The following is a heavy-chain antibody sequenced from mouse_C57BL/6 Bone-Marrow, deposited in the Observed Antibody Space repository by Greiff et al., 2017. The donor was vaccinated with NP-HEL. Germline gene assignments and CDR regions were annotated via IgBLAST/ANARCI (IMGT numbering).Heavy chain of an antibody. CDR3: ARCGYYYYFDY. V-gene: IGHV1-26*01. Sequence: EVQLQQSGPELVKPGASVQISCKASGYTFTDYYMNWVKQSHGKSLEWIGDINPNNGGTSYNQKFKGKATLTVDKSSSTAYMELRSLTSEDSAVYYCARCGYYYYFDYWGQGTTLTVSS. CDR2: INPNNGGT. CDR1: GYTFTDYY. D-gene: IGHD2-3*01. J-gene: IGHJ2*01.